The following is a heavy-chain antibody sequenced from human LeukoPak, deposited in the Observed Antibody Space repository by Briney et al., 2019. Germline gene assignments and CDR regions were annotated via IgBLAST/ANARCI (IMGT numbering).Heavy chain of an antibody. D-gene: IGHD3-22*01. Sequence: GGSLRLSCVASGFSFSTYAMSWVRQAPGKGLEWVSAISGSGGSTYYADSVKGRFTISRDNSKNTLYLQMNSLRAEDTAVYYCAKADDSSGYYYLGVWGQGTLVTVSS. CDR3: AKADDSSGYYYLGV. J-gene: IGHJ4*02. CDR1: GFSFSTYA. V-gene: IGHV3-23*01. CDR2: ISGSGGST.